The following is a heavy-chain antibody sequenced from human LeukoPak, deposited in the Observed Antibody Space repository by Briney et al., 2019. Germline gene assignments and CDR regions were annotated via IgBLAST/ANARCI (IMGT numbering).Heavy chain of an antibody. D-gene: IGHD4-17*01. Sequence: PGGSLRLSCAASAFTFSSYWMSWVRQAPGKGLEWVANIKQDGSEKYYVDSVKGRFTISRDDAKNSLYLQMNSLRTEDTAVYYCARELAGAFYYWGQGTLVTVSS. CDR2: IKQDGSEK. CDR3: ARELAGAFYY. J-gene: IGHJ4*02. V-gene: IGHV3-7*01. CDR1: AFTFSSYW.